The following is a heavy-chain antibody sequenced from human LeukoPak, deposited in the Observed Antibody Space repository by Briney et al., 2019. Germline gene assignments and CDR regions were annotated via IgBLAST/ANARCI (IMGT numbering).Heavy chain of an antibody. V-gene: IGHV3-48*02. CDR3: ARDLAYGFDY. Sequence: GGSLRLSCAASGFTFSSYTMDWVRQAPGKGLEWVPYIGYSVSTIYYADPVKGRFTITRDNAKNSLYLQMNSLRDEDTAVYYCARDLAYGFDYWGQGTLVTVSS. J-gene: IGHJ4*02. CDR1: GFTFSSYT. CDR2: IGYSVSTI. D-gene: IGHD3-10*01.